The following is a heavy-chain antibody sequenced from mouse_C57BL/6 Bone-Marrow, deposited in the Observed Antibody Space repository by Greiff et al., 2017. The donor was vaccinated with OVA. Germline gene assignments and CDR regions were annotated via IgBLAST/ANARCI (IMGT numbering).Heavy chain of an antibody. Sequence: EVQLQQSGPELVKPGASVKMSCKASGYTFTDYNMHWVKQSHGKSLEWIGYINPNNGGTSYNQKFKGKATLTVNKSSSTAYMELRSLTSEDSAVYYCASDGSSYSPFDYWGQGTTLTVSS. J-gene: IGHJ2*01. D-gene: IGHD1-1*01. CDR1: GYTFTDYN. V-gene: IGHV1-22*01. CDR3: ASDGSSYSPFDY. CDR2: INPNNGGT.